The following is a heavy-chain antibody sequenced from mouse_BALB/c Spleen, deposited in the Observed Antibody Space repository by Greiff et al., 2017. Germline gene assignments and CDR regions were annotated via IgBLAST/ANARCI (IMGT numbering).Heavy chain of an antibody. CDR3: ALYDGYSGVLFAY. D-gene: IGHD2-3*01. CDR2: IDPANGNT. CDR1: GFNIKDTY. Sequence: EVKLVESGAELVKPGASVKLSCTASGFNIKDTYMHWVKQRPEQGLEWIGRIDPANGNTKYDPKFQGKATITADTSSNTAYLQLSSLTSEDTAVYYCALYDGYSGVLFAYWGQGTLVTVSA. J-gene: IGHJ3*01. V-gene: IGHV14-3*02.